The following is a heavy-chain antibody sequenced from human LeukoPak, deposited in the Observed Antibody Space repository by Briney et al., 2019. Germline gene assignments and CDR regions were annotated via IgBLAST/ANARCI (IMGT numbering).Heavy chain of an antibody. J-gene: IGHJ4*02. CDR3: AKVRAYTYDSGLDY. CDR2: VSDSGGST. V-gene: IGHV3-23*01. CDR1: GFTFSNSA. D-gene: IGHD5-18*01. Sequence: PGGSLRLSCAASGFTFSNSAINWVRQAPGKGLEWVSFVSDSGGSTYYADSVKGRFTISRDNSKNTLNLQMNSLRAEGTAVYYCAKVRAYTYDSGLDYWGQGTLVTVSS.